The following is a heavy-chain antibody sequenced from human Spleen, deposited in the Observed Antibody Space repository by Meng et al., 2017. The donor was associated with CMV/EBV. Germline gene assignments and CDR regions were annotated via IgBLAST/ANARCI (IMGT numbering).Heavy chain of an antibody. CDR2: IKEDGSEK. CDR3: GTGVKCSSLSCFKDY. J-gene: IGHJ4*02. V-gene: IGHV3-7*01. CDR1: GFTFNTYS. Sequence: GGSLRLSCAASGFTFNTYSMNWVRQAPGKGLEWVANIKEDGSEKYYVDSVKGRFTISRDNARSSLYLQMNSLRAEDTALYYCGTGVKCSSLSCFKDYWGQGTLVTVSS. D-gene: IGHD6-6*01.